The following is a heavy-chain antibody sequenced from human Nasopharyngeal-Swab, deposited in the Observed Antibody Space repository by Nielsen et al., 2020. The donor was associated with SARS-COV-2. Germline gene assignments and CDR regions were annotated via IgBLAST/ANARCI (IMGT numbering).Heavy chain of an antibody. CDR1: GFTFTSYD. J-gene: IGHJ3*02. CDR3: ARGYDSSGYLRPIDAFDI. V-gene: IGHV3-13*04. CDR2: IGTAGDT. D-gene: IGHD3-22*01. Sequence: GGPLSPSCPAPGFTFTSYDLHWVRQATGKGLEWVPAIGTAGDTYYPGPVKGRFTISRENAKNSLSLQMNSLRAGDTAVYYCARGYDSSGYLRPIDAFDIWGQGTMVTVS.